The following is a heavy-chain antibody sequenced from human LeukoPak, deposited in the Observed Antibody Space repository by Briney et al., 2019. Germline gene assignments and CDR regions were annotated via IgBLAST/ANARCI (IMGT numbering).Heavy chain of an antibody. CDR3: ARPSGAPITMVRGVMYAFDI. CDR1: GFTFSDYY. D-gene: IGHD3-10*01. J-gene: IGHJ3*02. V-gene: IGHV4-39*01. CDR2: IYYSGST. Sequence: GSLRLSCAASGFTFSDYYMSWIRQAPGKGLEWIGSIYYSGSTYYNPSLKSRVTISVDTSKNQFSLKLSSVTAADTAVYYCARPSGAPITMVRGVMYAFDIWGQGTMVTVSS.